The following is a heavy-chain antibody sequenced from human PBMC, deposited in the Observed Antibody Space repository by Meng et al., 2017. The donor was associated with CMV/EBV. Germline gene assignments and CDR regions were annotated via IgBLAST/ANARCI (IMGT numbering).Heavy chain of an antibody. D-gene: IGHD2-2*01. J-gene: IGHJ4*02. V-gene: IGHV5-51*01. Sequence: GWVPKRPGKGLEWMGSIYPGASDTRYSPSFQGQVTISADKSISTAYLQWSSLTASDTAMYYCARLARARWDIVVVPAAHQGSYYFDYWGQGTLVTVSS. CDR3: ARLARARWDIVVVPAAHQGSYYFDY. CDR2: IYPGASDT.